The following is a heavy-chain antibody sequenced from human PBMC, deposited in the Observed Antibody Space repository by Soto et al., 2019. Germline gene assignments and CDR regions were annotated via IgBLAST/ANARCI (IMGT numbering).Heavy chain of an antibody. V-gene: IGHV3-30-3*01. D-gene: IGHD3-3*02. CDR3: ARHLSHLKSGWFDP. CDR1: GITFINYA. J-gene: IGHJ5*02. Sequence: EQLVESGGGVVQPGRSLRLSCAASGITFINYAMHWVRQAPGKGLEWVALISGDGSNEYYADSVKGRFTISRDNSRNTLYLQMNRLRADDTAVYYCARHLSHLKSGWFDPWGQGTLVTVSS. CDR2: ISGDGSNE.